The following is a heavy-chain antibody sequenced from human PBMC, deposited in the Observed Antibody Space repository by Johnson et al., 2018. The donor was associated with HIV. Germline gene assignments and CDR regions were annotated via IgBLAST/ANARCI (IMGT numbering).Heavy chain of an antibody. CDR1: GFTFSSYG. V-gene: IGHV3-30*18. CDR2: ISYDGSNK. D-gene: IGHD6-6*01. J-gene: IGHJ3*02. CDR3: AKPMQLGRLDAFDI. Sequence: QVQLVESGGGVVQPGRSLRLSCAASGFTFSSYGMHWVRQAPGKGLEWVAVISYDGSNKYYADSVRGRLTISRDNSKNTLYLQMNSLRAEDTAVYYCAKPMQLGRLDAFDIWGQGTMVTVSS.